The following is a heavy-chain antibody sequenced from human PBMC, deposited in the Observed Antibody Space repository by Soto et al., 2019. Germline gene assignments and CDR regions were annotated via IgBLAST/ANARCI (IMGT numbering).Heavy chain of an antibody. CDR1: GFPFISYG. D-gene: IGHD2-8*01. J-gene: IGHJ6*02. V-gene: IGHV3-7*05. CDR3: ASSYCTNGVCYYYGMDV. Sequence: QLGGSLGLSLPASGFPFISYGMSWVRRAPGKGLEGVANIKQDGSEKNYGDYVKGRLTISRDNAKNSLYLQMNSLRAEDTAVYYCASSYCTNGVCYYYGMDVWGQGTTVTVSS. CDR2: IKQDGSEK.